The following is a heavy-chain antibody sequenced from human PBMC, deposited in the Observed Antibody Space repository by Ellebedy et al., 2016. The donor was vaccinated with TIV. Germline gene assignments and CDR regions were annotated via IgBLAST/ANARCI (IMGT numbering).Heavy chain of an antibody. CDR3: ARGRIQLWSQYFDY. Sequence: SETLSLXXTVSGGSISSSSYYWGWIRQPPGKGLEWIGSIYYSGSTYYNPSLKSRVTISVDTSKNQFSLKLSSVTAADTAVYYCARGRIQLWSQYFDYWGQGTLVTVSS. V-gene: IGHV4-39*01. CDR2: IYYSGST. J-gene: IGHJ4*02. CDR1: GGSISSSSYY. D-gene: IGHD5-18*01.